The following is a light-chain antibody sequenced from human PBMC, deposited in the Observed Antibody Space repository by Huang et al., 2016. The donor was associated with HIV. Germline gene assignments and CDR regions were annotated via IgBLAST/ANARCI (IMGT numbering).Light chain of an antibody. CDR2: GAS. CDR1: QSLSSSY. CDR3: QQDYNLPIT. V-gene: IGKV3D-7*01. J-gene: IGKJ5*01. Sequence: EIVLTQSPATLSLSPGKRATLSCRASQSLSSSYLSWYQQIPGQAPRLLIYGASTRATGIPARFSGRGSGTDFTLTIASLQPEDFAIYYCQQDYNLPITFGQGTRLE.